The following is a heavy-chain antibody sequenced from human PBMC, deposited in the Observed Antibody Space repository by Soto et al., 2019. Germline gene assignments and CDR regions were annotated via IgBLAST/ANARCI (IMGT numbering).Heavy chain of an antibody. V-gene: IGHV4-4*02. CDR2: IYHSGST. CDR1: GGSISSSNW. J-gene: IGHJ5*02. D-gene: IGHD2-2*01. CDR3: ARDKEGYCSSTSCYNWFDP. Sequence: SETLSLTCAVSGGSISSSNWWSWVRQPPGKGLEWIGEIYHSGSTNYNPSLKSRVTISVDKSKNQFSLKLSSVTAADTAVYYCARDKEGYCSSTSCYNWFDPWGQGALVT.